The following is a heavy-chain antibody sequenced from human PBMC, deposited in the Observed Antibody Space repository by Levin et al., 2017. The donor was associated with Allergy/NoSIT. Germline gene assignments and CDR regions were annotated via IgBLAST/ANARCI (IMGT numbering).Heavy chain of an antibody. J-gene: IGHJ5*02. D-gene: IGHD3-10*01. CDR1: GYTFTGYY. CDR3: ARAGITMVRGVIIYNWFDP. V-gene: IGHV1-2*02. CDR2: INPNSGGT. Sequence: GESLKISCKASGYTFTGYYMHWVRQAPGQGLEWMGWINPNSGGTNYAQKFQGRVTMTRDTSISTAYMELSRLRSDDTAVYYCARAGITMVRGVIIYNWFDPWGQGTLVTVSS.